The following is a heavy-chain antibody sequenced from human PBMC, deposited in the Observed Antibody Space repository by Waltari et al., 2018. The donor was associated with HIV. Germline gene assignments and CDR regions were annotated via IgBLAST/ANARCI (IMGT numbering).Heavy chain of an antibody. D-gene: IGHD3-22*01. CDR3: ARVRITMIVARPNDAFDI. CDR1: GGSISSYY. Sequence: QVQLQESGPGLVKPSETLSLTCTVPGGSISSYYWSWILQPPGKGLEWIGHIYYSGSTNYNPSLKSRVTISLDTSKNQFSLKLSSVTAADTAVYYCARVRITMIVARPNDAFDIWGQGTMVTVSS. J-gene: IGHJ3*02. V-gene: IGHV4-59*01. CDR2: IYYSGST.